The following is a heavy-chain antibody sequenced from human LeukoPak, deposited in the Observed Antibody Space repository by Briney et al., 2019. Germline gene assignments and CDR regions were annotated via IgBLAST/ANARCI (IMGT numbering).Heavy chain of an antibody. CDR1: GGSISSGGYY. Sequence: SESLSLTWTVSGGSISSGGYYWGWIRQRPGKGLEWFVNVYDSGGTYYNPSLKSQVTISVDTSKNQFSLKLSAVTAADTAVYYCARSYDFLSGYLPPWYYYGMDVWGQGTTVTVSS. D-gene: IGHD3-3*01. CDR2: VYDSGGT. V-gene: IGHV4-31*01. CDR3: ARSYDFLSGYLPPWYYYGMDV. J-gene: IGHJ6*02.